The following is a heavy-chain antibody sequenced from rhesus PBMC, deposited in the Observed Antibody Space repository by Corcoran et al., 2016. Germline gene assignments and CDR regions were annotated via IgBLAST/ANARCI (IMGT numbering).Heavy chain of an antibody. CDR1: GGSLKNNH. Sequence: QVQLQESGPGLVKPSETLSPTCAVSGGSLKNNHWTWIRQPPGKGLEWIGYISATDGSTDHNPSLRSRITISTDTSKNQFSLKLNSLTAADTAVYYCARGLFYFDYWGQGVLVSVSS. J-gene: IGHJ4*01. CDR2: ISATDGST. V-gene: IGHV4-173*01. CDR3: ARGLFYFDY.